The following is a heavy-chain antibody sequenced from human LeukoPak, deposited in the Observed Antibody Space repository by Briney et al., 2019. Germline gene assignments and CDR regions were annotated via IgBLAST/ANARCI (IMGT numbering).Heavy chain of an antibody. D-gene: IGHD4-17*01. CDR1: GYTLTELS. V-gene: IGHV1-24*01. Sequence: ASVKVSCKVSGYTLTELSMHWVRQAPGKGLEWMGGFDPEDGETIYAQKFQGRVTMTEDTSTDTAYMELSSLRSEDTAVYYCATLFHSTVTTVSLNWFDPWGQGTLVTVSS. CDR2: FDPEDGET. J-gene: IGHJ5*02. CDR3: ATLFHSTVTTVSLNWFDP.